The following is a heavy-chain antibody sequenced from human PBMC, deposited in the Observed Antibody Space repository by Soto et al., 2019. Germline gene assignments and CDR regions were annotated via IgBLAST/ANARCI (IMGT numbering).Heavy chain of an antibody. CDR3: ARDIISTSRCLYYYGMDV. CDR2: IIPIFGTA. Sequence: SVKVSCKASGGTFSSYAISWVRQAPGQGLEWMGGIIPIFGTANYAQKFQGRVTITADESTSTAYMELSSLRSEDTAVYYCARDIISTSRCLYYYGMDVWGQGTTVTVSS. CDR1: GGTFSSYA. J-gene: IGHJ6*02. V-gene: IGHV1-69*13. D-gene: IGHD2-2*01.